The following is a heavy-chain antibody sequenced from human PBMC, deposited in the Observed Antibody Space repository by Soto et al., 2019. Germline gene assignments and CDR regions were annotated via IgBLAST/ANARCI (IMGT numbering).Heavy chain of an antibody. V-gene: IGHV3-21*01. J-gene: IGHJ5*02. Sequence: PGGSLRLSCAASGFTFSSYSMNWVRQAPGKGLEWVSSISSSSSYIYYADSVKGRFTISRDNAKNSLYLQMNSLRAEDTAVYYCTRGIVVVRGIDWFDPWGQGTLVTVSS. CDR1: GFTFSSYS. D-gene: IGHD2-2*01. CDR2: ISSSSSYI. CDR3: TRGIVVVRGIDWFDP.